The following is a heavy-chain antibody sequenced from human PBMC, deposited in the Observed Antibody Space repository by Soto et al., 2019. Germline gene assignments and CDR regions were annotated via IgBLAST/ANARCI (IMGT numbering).Heavy chain of an antibody. CDR3: ARDGYCGGDCYTRAFDY. J-gene: IGHJ4*02. V-gene: IGHV1-69*13. Sequence: SGPTLVNPTASVKVSCKASGGTFSSYAISWVRQAPGQGLEWMGGIIPIFGTANYAQKFQGRVTITADESTSTACMELSSLRSEDTAEYYCARDGYCGGDCYTRAFDYWGQGTLVTVSS. CDR1: GGTFSSYA. CDR2: IIPIFGTA. D-gene: IGHD2-21*02.